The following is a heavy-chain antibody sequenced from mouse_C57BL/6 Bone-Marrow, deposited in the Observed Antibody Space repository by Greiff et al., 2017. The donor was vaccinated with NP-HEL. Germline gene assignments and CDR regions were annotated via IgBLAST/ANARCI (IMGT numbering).Heavy chain of an antibody. CDR1: GFTFSSYG. V-gene: IGHV5-6*01. J-gene: IGHJ4*01. CDR2: ISSGGSYT. CDR3: ARRSGLYYYAMDY. Sequence: EVQVVESGGDLVKPGGSLKLSCAASGFTFSSYGMSWVRQTPDKRLEWVATISSGGSYTYSPDSVKGRFTISRDNAKNTLYLQMSSLKSEDTAMYYCARRSGLYYYAMDYWGQGTSVTVSS.